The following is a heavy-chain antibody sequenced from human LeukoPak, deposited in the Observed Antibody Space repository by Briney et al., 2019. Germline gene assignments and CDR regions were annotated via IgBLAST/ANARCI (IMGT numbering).Heavy chain of an antibody. CDR2: ISSSGSTI. Sequence: GGSLRLSCAASGYTFSDYYMSWIRQAPGKGLEWVSYISSSGSTIYYADSVKGRFTISRDNAKNSLYLQMNSLRAEDTAVYYCARVLGGSSWGYYYYYGMDVWGQGTTVTVSS. V-gene: IGHV3-11*01. CDR1: GYTFSDYY. J-gene: IGHJ6*02. D-gene: IGHD6-13*01. CDR3: ARVLGGSSWGYYYYYGMDV.